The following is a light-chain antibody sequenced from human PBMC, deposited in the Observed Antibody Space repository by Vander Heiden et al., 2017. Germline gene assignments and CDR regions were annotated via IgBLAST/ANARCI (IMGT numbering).Light chain of an antibody. J-gene: IGKJ1*01. CDR1: QSISSY. Sequence: DIQMTQSPSSLSASVGDRVTITCRASQSISSYLNWYQQKPGKAPKLLIYAASSLQSGVQSRFSGSGSGTDFTLTISSLQPEDFATYYGQQNDTFGQGTKVEIK. V-gene: IGKV1-39*01. CDR2: AAS. CDR3: QQNDT.